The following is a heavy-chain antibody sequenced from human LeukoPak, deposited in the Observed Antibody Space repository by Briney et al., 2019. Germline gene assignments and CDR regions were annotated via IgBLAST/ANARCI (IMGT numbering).Heavy chain of an antibody. Sequence: SGPTLVNPTQTLTLTCTFSGFSLSPSAVGVGWIRQSPGKALDWLAIIYSNDAKRYSPSLRSRLTITMDTSKNQVVLTMTNMDPVDTATYYCAHSGEDAVGYYYDYWGQGTLVTVSS. V-gene: IGHV2-5*01. CDR2: IYSNDAK. CDR3: AHSGEDAVGYYYDY. D-gene: IGHD3-22*01. J-gene: IGHJ4*02. CDR1: GFSLSPSAVG.